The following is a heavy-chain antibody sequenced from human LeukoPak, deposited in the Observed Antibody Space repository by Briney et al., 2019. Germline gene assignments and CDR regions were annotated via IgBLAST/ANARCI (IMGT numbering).Heavy chain of an antibody. Sequence: ASVKVSCKASGYTFTSYGISWVRQAPGQGLEGMGWISAYNGNTNYAQKLQGRVTMTTDTSTSTAYMELRSLRSDDTAVYYCARGREEKYSSGKLYYFDYWGQGTLVTVSS. CDR1: GYTFTSYG. V-gene: IGHV1-18*01. CDR2: ISAYNGNT. J-gene: IGHJ4*02. CDR3: ARGREEKYSSGKLYYFDY. D-gene: IGHD6-19*01.